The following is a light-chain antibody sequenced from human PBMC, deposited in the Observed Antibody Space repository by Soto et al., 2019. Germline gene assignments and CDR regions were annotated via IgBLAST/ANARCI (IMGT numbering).Light chain of an antibody. CDR1: RSASDW. CDR2: KAS. Sequence: DIQMTQSPSTLSASVGDRVTITCRASRSASDWLAWYQQRPGEAPRMLISKASTLESGVPSRFNGSGSGTHLPLTITSLQPDDSATYYCQQYNSYSATFGQGTKVEIK. V-gene: IGKV1-5*03. CDR3: QQYNSYSAT. J-gene: IGKJ1*01.